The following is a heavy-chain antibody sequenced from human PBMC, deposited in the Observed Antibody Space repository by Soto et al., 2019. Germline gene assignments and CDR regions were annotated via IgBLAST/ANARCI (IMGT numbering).Heavy chain of an antibody. CDR3: ARGDYSVYYYHYVMDV. J-gene: IGHJ6*02. CDR2: INPNSGDT. CDR1: GYTFTDCY. V-gene: IGHV1-2*02. D-gene: IGHD4-4*01. Sequence: GASVKFSCRASGYTFTDCYMHWVRQAPGQGLEWMGWINPNSGDTNYAQKFQGRVTMTRDTSISTAYMELSSLRSDDTAVYYCARGDYSVYYYHYVMDVWGQGTTVTVSS.